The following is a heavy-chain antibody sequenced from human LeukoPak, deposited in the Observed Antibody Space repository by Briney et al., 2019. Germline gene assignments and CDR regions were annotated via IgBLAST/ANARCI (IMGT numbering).Heavy chain of an antibody. V-gene: IGHV1-2*02. J-gene: IGHJ4*02. CDR1: GYTFTGYY. CDR2: INPNSGGT. D-gene: IGHD4-17*01. Sequence: ASVKVSSKASGYTFTGYYMHWVRQAPGQGLEWMGWINPNSGGTNYAQKFQGRVTMTRDTSISTAYMELSRLRSDDTAVYYCARDKSYGDYTFDYWDQGTLVTVSS. CDR3: ARDKSYGDYTFDY.